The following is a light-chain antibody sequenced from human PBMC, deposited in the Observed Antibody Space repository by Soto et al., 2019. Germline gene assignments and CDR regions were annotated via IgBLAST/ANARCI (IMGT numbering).Light chain of an antibody. Sequence: DIHISHSPSSLSSSVLDIFTITCLASQSISSYLNWYQQKPGKAPKLLIYAASSLQSGVPSRFSGSGSGTDFTLTISSLQPEDFATYYCQQSYSTPRTFGQGTKVDIK. V-gene: IGKV1-39*01. CDR2: AAS. J-gene: IGKJ1*01. CDR3: QQSYSTPRT. CDR1: QSISSY.